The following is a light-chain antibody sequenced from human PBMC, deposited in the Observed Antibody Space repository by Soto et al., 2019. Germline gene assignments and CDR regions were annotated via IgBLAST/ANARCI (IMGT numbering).Light chain of an antibody. J-gene: IGLJ1*01. CDR1: SSDVGTYDL. Sequence: QSALTQPASVSGSPGQSITISCTGTSSDVGTYDLVSWYQHHPGKAPKVLIYEVTKRPSGVSDRLSGSKSGNAASLTISGLQAEDEADYYCCSYAGGGTDVFGTGTKVTVL. CDR3: CSYAGGGTDV. CDR2: EVT. V-gene: IGLV2-23*02.